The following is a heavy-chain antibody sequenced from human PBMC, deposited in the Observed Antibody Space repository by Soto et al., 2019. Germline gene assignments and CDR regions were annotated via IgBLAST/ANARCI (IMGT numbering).Heavy chain of an antibody. V-gene: IGHV4-34*02. J-gene: IGHJ4*02. CDR1: GGSFSDYY. Sequence: QVQLQQWGAGLLKPSETLSLTCAVYGGSFSDYYWSWIRQSPGKGLEWIGEINRSGSTNYNPSLKRRVTISVDTSTNQFSLKLNSVTAADTGVYYCASQALDTAIFDYWGQGTLLTVSS. D-gene: IGHD5-18*01. CDR3: ASQALDTAIFDY. CDR2: INRSGST.